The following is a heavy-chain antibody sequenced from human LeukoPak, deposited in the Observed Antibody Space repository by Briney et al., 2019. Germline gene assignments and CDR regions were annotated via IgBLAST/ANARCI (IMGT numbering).Heavy chain of an antibody. D-gene: IGHD3-22*01. CDR2: INPNSGGT. J-gene: IGHJ4*02. CDR3: ARVYYDSSGYYPY. CDR1: GYTFTGYY. Sequence: ASVKVSCKASGYTFTGYYMHWVRQAPGQGLEWMGWINPNSGGTNYAQKFQGRVTMTRDTSISTAYMELSRLRSGDTAVYYCARVYYDSSGYYPYWGQGTLVTVSS. V-gene: IGHV1-2*02.